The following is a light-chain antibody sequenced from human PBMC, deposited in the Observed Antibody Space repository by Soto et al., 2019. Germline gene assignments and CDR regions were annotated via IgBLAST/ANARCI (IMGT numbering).Light chain of an antibody. V-gene: IGKV1-5*03. CDR2: KAS. CDR3: QQYNSYLFT. J-gene: IGKJ2*01. CDR1: QSISSW. Sequence: DIQMTQSPSTLSASVGDRVTITCRASQSISSWLAWYQQKPGKAPKLMLYKASSLESGVPSRFSGSGSGTEFTLTISSLQPDVCATDYCQQYNSYLFTFGQGTKLEIK.